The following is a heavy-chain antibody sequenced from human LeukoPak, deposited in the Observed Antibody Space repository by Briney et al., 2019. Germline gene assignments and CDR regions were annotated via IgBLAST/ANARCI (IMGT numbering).Heavy chain of an antibody. V-gene: IGHV4-39*01. D-gene: IGHD6-19*01. CDR1: GGSISSSNSY. Sequence: SETLSLTCTVSGGSISSSNSYWVWIRQPPGKGLEWIGNIYYSGITFYNPSLKSRATISVDTSKNRFSLRLNSVTAADTAVYYCARCGRVAVAGPDCWGQGTLVTVSS. J-gene: IGHJ4*02. CDR3: ARCGRVAVAGPDC. CDR2: IYYSGIT.